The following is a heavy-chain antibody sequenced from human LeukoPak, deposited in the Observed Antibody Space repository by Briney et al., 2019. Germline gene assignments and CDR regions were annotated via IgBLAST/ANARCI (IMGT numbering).Heavy chain of an antibody. J-gene: IGHJ4*02. V-gene: IGHV4-59*01. CDR3: ARDSSVGYDSSGYYDY. D-gene: IGHD3-22*01. Sequence: SETLSLTCTVSGGSISSYYWSWIRQPPGKGLEWIGYIYYSGSTNYNPSLKSRVTISVDTSKNQFSLKLYSVTAADTAVYYCARDSSVGYDSSGYYDYWGQGTLVTVSS. CDR2: IYYSGST. CDR1: GGSISSYY.